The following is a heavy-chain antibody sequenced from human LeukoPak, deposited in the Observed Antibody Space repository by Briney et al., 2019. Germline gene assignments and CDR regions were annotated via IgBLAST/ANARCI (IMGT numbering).Heavy chain of an antibody. Sequence: GGSLRLSCAASGFTFDDYAMHWVRQAPGKGLEWVSGISWNSGSIGYADSVKGRFTISRDNAKNSLYLQMNSLRAEDTALYYCAKDGPSDGYNHGYYFDYWGQGTLVTVSS. CDR1: GFTFDDYA. J-gene: IGHJ4*02. V-gene: IGHV3-9*01. D-gene: IGHD5-24*01. CDR2: ISWNSGSI. CDR3: AKDGPSDGYNHGYYFDY.